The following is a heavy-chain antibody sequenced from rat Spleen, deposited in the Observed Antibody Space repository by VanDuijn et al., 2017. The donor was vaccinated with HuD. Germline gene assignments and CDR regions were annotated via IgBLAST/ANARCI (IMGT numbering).Heavy chain of an antibody. D-gene: IGHD1-4*01. J-gene: IGHJ3*01. Sequence: EVQLVESDGGLVQPGRSLKLSCAASGFTLSNYGMAWVRQISTKGLEWVATISYDGTGTYYRDSVKGRFTISRNNAKSSLYLHMDSLRSEDTATYYCTTEATRVSRFAYWGQGTLVTVSS. CDR2: ISYDGTGT. CDR3: TTEATRVSRFAY. CDR1: GFTLSNYG. V-gene: IGHV5-29*01.